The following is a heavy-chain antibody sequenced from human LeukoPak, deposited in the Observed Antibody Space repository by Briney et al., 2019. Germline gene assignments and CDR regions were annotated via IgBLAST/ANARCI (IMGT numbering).Heavy chain of an antibody. V-gene: IGHV3-21*01. D-gene: IGHD6-13*01. CDR2: ISSSSSYI. CDR1: GFTFSGYA. CDR3: ALIAAAGNGDY. J-gene: IGHJ4*02. Sequence: PGRSLRLSCAASGFTFSGYAIHWVRQAPGKGLEWVSSISSSSSYIYYADSVKGRFTISRDNAKNSLYLQMNSLRAEDTAVYYCALIAAAGNGDYWGQGTLVTVSS.